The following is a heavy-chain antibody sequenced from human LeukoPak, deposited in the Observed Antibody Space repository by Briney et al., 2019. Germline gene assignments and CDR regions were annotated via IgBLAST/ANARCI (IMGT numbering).Heavy chain of an antibody. CDR1: GYTFTGYY. J-gene: IGHJ4*02. Sequence: ASVKVSCKASGYTFTGYYLHWVRQAPGQGLEWMGWINPNSGVTNYAQNFQGRVTMTRDTSTDTAYMELTSLRSEDTAVYYCATSPGYDYWGQGTLVTVSS. CDR3: ATSPGYDY. D-gene: IGHD1-14*01. CDR2: INPNSGVT. V-gene: IGHV1-2*02.